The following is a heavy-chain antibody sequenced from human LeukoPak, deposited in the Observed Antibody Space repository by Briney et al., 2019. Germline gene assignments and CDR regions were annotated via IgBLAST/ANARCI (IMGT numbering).Heavy chain of an antibody. Sequence: PGGSLRLSCEASGFTYKNHEMNWVRLAPGKGLEWVSYISRSGTTTYYADSVRGRFTVSRDNAKSSLYLQLNSLRVEDTGVYYCARDRLEYFYGSGGIGDSIYLEVWGKGITVIVSS. J-gene: IGHJ6*03. CDR3: ARDRLEYFYGSGGIGDSIYLEV. CDR2: ISRSGTTT. D-gene: IGHD3-10*01. CDR1: GFTYKNHE. V-gene: IGHV3-48*03.